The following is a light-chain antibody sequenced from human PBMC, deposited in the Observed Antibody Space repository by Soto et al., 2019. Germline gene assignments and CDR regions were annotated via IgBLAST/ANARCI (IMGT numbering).Light chain of an antibody. V-gene: IGKV1-8*01. CDR1: QGINSY. Sequence: AIRMTQSPSSFSASTGDRVTITCRASQGINSYLAWYHQKPGKAPKLLIYAASTLQSRVPSRFCGSRSGTDFSLTIGFLQSEDFATYYCQQYFSYPRTFGQGTKVDI. CDR2: AAS. J-gene: IGKJ1*01. CDR3: QQYFSYPRT.